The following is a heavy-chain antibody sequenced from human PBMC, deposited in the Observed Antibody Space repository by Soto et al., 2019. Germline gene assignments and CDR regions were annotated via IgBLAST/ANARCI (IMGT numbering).Heavy chain of an antibody. D-gene: IGHD3-22*01. V-gene: IGHV1-18*01. Sequence: QVQLVQSGAEVKKPGASVKVSCKASGYTFTSYGISWVRQAPGQGLEWMGWISGYNGNTNYAQKFQGRVTMTTDTSTSTAYMELRSLRSDDTAVYYCARESVYYESSGQRDAFDIWGQGTMVTVSS. J-gene: IGHJ3*02. CDR1: GYTFTSYG. CDR3: ARESVYYESSGQRDAFDI. CDR2: ISGYNGNT.